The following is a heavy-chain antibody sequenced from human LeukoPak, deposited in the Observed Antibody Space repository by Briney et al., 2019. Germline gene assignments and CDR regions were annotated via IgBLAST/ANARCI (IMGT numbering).Heavy chain of an antibody. CDR3: ARGGHYGDSIDL. V-gene: IGHV4-30-2*01. J-gene: IGHJ5*02. Sequence: PSQTLSLTCAVSGGSISSGGYSWSWIRQPPGKGLEWIGYIFHSWTTYYNPSLQSRVTISVDTSKNQVSLKVTSVTAADTAIYYCARGGHYGDSIDLWGQGTLVTVSS. CDR2: IFHSWTT. CDR1: GGSISSGGYS. D-gene: IGHD4-17*01.